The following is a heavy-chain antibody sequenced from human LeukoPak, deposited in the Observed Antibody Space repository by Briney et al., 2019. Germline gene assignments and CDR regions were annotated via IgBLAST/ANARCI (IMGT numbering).Heavy chain of an antibody. CDR1: GYTFTEYY. V-gene: IGHV1-2*02. Sequence: ASVKVSCKTSGYTFTEYYIHWVRQAPGHGLEWMGWVNPHSGSTNFAQSVSGRVTLTRDTSVTTAYMALNRLESDDTAIYYCAKTGTRCDTLLLLNWGQGTQIIVSS. J-gene: IGHJ4*02. CDR2: VNPHSGST. D-gene: IGHD1-7*01. CDR3: AKTGTRCDTLLLLN.